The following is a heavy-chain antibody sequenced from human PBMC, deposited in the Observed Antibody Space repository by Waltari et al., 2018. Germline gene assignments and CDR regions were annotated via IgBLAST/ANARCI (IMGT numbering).Heavy chain of an antibody. D-gene: IGHD4-17*01. CDR3: ARALTTPNDY. Sequence: EVQLVESGGGLVKPGGSLRLPGAASGFTTRDFGMSWVRQAPGKGLEWVSSTTNGNSHLYYADSVRGRFTVSIDNAKNSLYLQMNNLRAEDTAVYYCARALTTPNDYWGQGTLVTVSS. CDR1: GFTTRDFG. CDR2: TTNGNSHL. V-gene: IGHV3-21*03. J-gene: IGHJ4*02.